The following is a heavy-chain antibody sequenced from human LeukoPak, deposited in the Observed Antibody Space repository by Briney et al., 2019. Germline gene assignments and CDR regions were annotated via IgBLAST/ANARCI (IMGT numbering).Heavy chain of an antibody. CDR1: NGSISSYDSY. CDR3: VRVSRGGSGSGAFDI. D-gene: IGHD3-10*01. CDR2: IYYGGST. Sequence: SETLSLTCTVSNGSISSYDSYWSWIRQPPGKGLDWIAYIYYGGSTDSTPSLKSRVTISVDTSKNQFSLRLTSVTAADTAVYYCVRVSRGGSGSGAFDIWGQGTMVTVSS. V-gene: IGHV4-30-4*01. J-gene: IGHJ3*02.